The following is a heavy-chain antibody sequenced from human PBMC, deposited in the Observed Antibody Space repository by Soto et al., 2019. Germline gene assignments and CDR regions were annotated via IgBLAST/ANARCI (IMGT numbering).Heavy chain of an antibody. V-gene: IGHV4-30-4*01. CDR1: GGSLSSGDYY. CDR2: IYYSGST. D-gene: IGHD2-15*01. CDR3: ASFAGYCSGGSCYSIDVHWFDP. J-gene: IGHJ5*02. Sequence: PSETLSLTCTVSGGSLSSGDYYWSWILQPPGKGLEWIGYIYYSGSTYYNPSLKSRVTISVDTSQNQFSLKLSPVTAADTAVYYCASFAGYCSGGSCYSIDVHWFDPWGQGTLVTVSS.